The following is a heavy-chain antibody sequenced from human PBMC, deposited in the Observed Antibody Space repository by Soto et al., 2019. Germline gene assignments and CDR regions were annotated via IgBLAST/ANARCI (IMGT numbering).Heavy chain of an antibody. J-gene: IGHJ4*02. V-gene: IGHV1-8*01. CDR3: ARGVSAGVDY. Sequence: QVQLVQSGAEVREPGASVKVSCKASGSSFTSLDINWVRQTAGQGLEWMGWMQPSTGRTGYAQKFQGRVTMTRDTSITTAYMELTTLTSDDTAFYYCARGVSAGVDYWGQGTLVTVSS. CDR2: MQPSTGRT. D-gene: IGHD1-26*01. CDR1: GSSFTSLD.